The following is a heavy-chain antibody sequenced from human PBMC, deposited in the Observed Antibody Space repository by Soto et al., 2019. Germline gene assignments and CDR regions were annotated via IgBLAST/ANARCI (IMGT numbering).Heavy chain of an antibody. CDR2: IYPGDSDT. D-gene: IGHD3-22*01. V-gene: IGHV5-51*01. Sequence: GESLKISCKGSGYSFTSYWIGWVRQMPGKGLEWMGIIYPGDSDTRYSPSFQGQVTISADKSISTAYLQWSSLKASDTAMYYCARLQYYYDSSGQYFDYWGQGTLVTVSS. J-gene: IGHJ4*02. CDR1: GYSFTSYW. CDR3: ARLQYYYDSSGQYFDY.